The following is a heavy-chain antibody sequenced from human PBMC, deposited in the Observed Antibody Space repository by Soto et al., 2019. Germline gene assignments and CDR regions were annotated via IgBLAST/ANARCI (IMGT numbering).Heavy chain of an antibody. V-gene: IGHV3-7*01. CDR3: ARDRLYYDSSGYYQPHYYFDY. D-gene: IGHD3-22*01. CDR1: GFTFSSYW. J-gene: IGHJ4*02. CDR2: IKQDGSEK. Sequence: GGSLRLSCAASGFTFSSYWMSWVRQAPGKGLEWVANIKQDGSEKYYVDSVKGRFTISRDSAKNSLYLQMNSLRAEDTAVYYCARDRLYYDSSGYYQPHYYFDYWGQGTLVTVSS.